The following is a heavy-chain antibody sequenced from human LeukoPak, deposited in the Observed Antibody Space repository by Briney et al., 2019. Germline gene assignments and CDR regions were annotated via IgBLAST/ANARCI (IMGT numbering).Heavy chain of an antibody. Sequence: GRSLRLSCAASGFTFEDHVMHWVRHAPGKGLEWVSSISWSGDRMGYADAVKGRFTISRDNAKNSLFLQMNSLRVEDTALYYCAKDLGGSATTVWGQGTLVTVS. CDR1: GFTFEDHV. J-gene: IGHJ4*02. CDR2: ISWSGDRM. CDR3: AKDLGGSATTV. D-gene: IGHD2-2*01. V-gene: IGHV3-9*01.